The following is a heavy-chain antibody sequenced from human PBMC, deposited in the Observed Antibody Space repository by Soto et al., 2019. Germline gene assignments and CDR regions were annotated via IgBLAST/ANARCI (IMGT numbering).Heavy chain of an antibody. V-gene: IGHV3-74*01. Sequence: EVQLVESGGGLLQPGGSLTLSCTASGFTFSNYWMHWVRQAPGKGLVWVSRTKSDGSGTSYTDSVKGRLTISRDNAYNTLYLQMSNLRAEDTAVYYFASGGFYYGPVRMDVWGKGTTVIVSS. J-gene: IGHJ6*04. CDR1: GFTFSNYW. CDR3: ASGGFYYGPVRMDV. D-gene: IGHD3-10*01. CDR2: TKSDGSGT.